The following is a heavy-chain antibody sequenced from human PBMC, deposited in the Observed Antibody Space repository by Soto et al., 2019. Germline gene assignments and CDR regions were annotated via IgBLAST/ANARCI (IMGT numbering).Heavy chain of an antibody. CDR1: GGSSRDRGYI. CDR3: ASAWTGLGGEIDF. D-gene: IGHD3-3*01. CDR2: IFYSGST. J-gene: IGHJ4*02. Sequence: LTETVAGGSSRDRGYIWIGIRQHPGKGLEWIGYIFYSGSTYYNPSLKSRVTISVDTSKNQFALKLSSVTAADTAVYYCASAWTGLGGEIDFLVQGTLVTGTS. V-gene: IGHV4-31*02.